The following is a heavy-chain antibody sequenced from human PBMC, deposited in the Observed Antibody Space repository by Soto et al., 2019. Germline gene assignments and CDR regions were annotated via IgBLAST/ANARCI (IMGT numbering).Heavy chain of an antibody. CDR3: ARRYGYSFDY. CDR1: GGSSSSYY. D-gene: IGHD1-1*01. CDR2: IYYSGST. Sequence: SETLSLTCTVSGGSSSSYYWSWIRQPPGKGLEWIGYIYYSGSTNYNPSLKGRVTISVDTSKNQFSLKLSSVTAADTAVYYCARRYGYSFDYWGQGTLVTVSS. J-gene: IGHJ4*02. V-gene: IGHV4-59*08.